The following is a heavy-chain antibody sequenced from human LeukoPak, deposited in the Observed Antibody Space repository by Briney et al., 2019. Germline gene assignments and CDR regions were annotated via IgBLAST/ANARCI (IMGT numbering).Heavy chain of an antibody. Sequence: SETLSLTCTVSGYSISSGYYWGWIRQPPGKGLEWIGEINHSGSTNYNPSLKSRVTISVDTSKSQFSLKLSSVTAADTAVYYCASGGVARLVTYYYYGMDVWGQGTTVTVSS. V-gene: IGHV4-38-2*02. CDR1: GYSISSGYY. D-gene: IGHD3-9*01. CDR3: ASGGVARLVTYYYYGMDV. J-gene: IGHJ6*02. CDR2: INHSGST.